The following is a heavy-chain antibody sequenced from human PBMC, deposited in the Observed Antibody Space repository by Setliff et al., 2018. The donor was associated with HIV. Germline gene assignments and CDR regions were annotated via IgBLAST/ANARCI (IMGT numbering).Heavy chain of an antibody. CDR1: GGSINRYY. V-gene: IGHV4-4*09. D-gene: IGHD5-12*01. CDR2: IYTSGST. J-gene: IGHJ4*02. CDR3: VGGLRSRSQGHFDY. Sequence: SETLSLTCTVSGGSINRYYWSWIRQPPGKGLEWIGYIYTSGSTKYNPSLKSRLTMSVDTSKNQFSLRLSSVTAADTAVYYCVGGLRSRSQGHFDYWGQGTLVTVSS.